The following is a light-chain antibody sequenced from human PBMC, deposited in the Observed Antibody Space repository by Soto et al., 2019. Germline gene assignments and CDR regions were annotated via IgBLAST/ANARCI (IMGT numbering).Light chain of an antibody. CDR2: DFS. CDR3: SSYTSSSTLYV. J-gene: IGLJ1*01. V-gene: IGLV2-14*03. CDR1: SSDVGGYNY. Sequence: QSALTQPASVSGSPGQSITISCTGTSSDVGGYNYVSWYQHHPGKAPKLMIYDFSSRPSGVSNRFSGSKSGNTASLTISWLQAEDEADYYCSSYTSSSTLYVFGTGTKLTVL.